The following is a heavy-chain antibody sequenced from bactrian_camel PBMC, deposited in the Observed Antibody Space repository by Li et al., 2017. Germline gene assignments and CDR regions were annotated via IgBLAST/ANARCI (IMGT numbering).Heavy chain of an antibody. D-gene: IGHD1*01. J-gene: IGHJ7*01. CDR1: GYTSSSVYQ. CDR2: IYIPGDGK. Sequence: VQLVESGGGSVQVGGSLRLSCEASGYTSSSVYQGWCMGWFRQAPGKERKGVASIYIPGDGKYLSDSVKGRFTISLGNAKNIVYLQMDSLKPEDTGMYFCAVKLGLMDISTLMMGGKDYYAMDYWGKGTQVTVS. V-gene: IGHV3S40*01.